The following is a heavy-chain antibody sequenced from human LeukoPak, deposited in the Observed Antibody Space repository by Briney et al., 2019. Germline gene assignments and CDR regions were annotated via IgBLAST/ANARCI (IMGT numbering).Heavy chain of an antibody. D-gene: IGHD5-12*01. J-gene: IGHJ6*02. V-gene: IGHV1-18*01. CDR2: ISADNGNT. CDR3: ARDRGYSGYEPYYYYGMDV. CDR1: GYTFTSYG. Sequence: ASVKVSCKASGYTFTSYGISWVRQAPGQGLEWMGWISADNGNTNYAQKLQGRVTMTTDTSTSTAYMELRSLRSDDTAVYYCARDRGYSGYEPYYYYGMDVWGQGTTVTVSS.